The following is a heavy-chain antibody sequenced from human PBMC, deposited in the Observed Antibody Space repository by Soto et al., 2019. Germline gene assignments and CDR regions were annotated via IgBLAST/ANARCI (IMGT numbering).Heavy chain of an antibody. Sequence: ASVKVSCKASGYTFTSYGISWVRQAPGQGLEWMGWISAYNGNTNYAQKLQGRVTMTTDTSTSTAYMELRSLRSDDTAVYYCARDPPISTRIVVVVAATPNYYYGMDVWGQGTTVTGSS. V-gene: IGHV1-18*01. CDR3: ARDPPISTRIVVVVAATPNYYYGMDV. J-gene: IGHJ6*02. D-gene: IGHD2-15*01. CDR1: GYTFTSYG. CDR2: ISAYNGNT.